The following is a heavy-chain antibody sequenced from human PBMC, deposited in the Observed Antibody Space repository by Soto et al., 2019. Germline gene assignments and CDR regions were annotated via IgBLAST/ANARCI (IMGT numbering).Heavy chain of an antibody. J-gene: IGHJ3*02. V-gene: IGHV6-1*01. CDR3: ARFLGRYDAFDI. CDR1: GDSVSSNSAA. CDR2: TYYRSKWSN. Sequence: SQALSLTCAIPGDSVSSNSAAWSWIRQSPSRGLEWLGRTYYRSKWSNNYTFSVTRQITINPDTSKNQFSLQLNSVAPGDTAVYYCARFLGRYDAFDIWGQGTVVTVSS. D-gene: IGHD7-27*01.